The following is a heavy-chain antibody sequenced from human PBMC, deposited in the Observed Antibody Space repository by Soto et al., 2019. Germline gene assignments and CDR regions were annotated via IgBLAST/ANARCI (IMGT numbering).Heavy chain of an antibody. CDR3: ARDPYDTYSYGSEIDY. D-gene: IGHD5-18*01. Sequence: PGGSLRLSCAASGFTFSSYAMHWVRQAPGKGLEWVAVISYDGSNKYYADSVKGRFTISRDNSKNTLYLQMNGLRAEDTAVYYCARDPYDTYSYGSEIDYWGQGTLVIVSS. V-gene: IGHV3-30-3*01. CDR2: ISYDGSNK. CDR1: GFTFSSYA. J-gene: IGHJ4*02.